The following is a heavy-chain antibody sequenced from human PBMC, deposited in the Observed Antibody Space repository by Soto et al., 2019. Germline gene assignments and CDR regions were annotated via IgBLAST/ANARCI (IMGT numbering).Heavy chain of an antibody. CDR1: GFTFSDYW. V-gene: IGHV3-74*01. J-gene: IGHJ6*02. Sequence: HPGGSLRLSCAASGFTFSDYWMYWVRQAPGKGPVWVSRINSDGKTTNYAVSVKGRFSSSRDNAKNTLYLQMNSLSTEDTAVYYCARGPRYSAIDVWGQGTTVTVSS. CDR2: INSDGKTT. CDR3: ARGPRYSAIDV.